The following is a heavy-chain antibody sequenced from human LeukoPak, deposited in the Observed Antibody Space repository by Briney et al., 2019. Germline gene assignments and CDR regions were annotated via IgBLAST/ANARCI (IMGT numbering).Heavy chain of an antibody. D-gene: IGHD3-22*01. CDR1: GYTSTTYG. CDR2: ISAYNGNT. CDR3: ARAQPTYYYDSSGYYPPDY. Sequence: ASVKVSCKASGYTSTTYGISWVRQAPGQGLEWMGWISAYNGNTNYAQKLQGRVTMTTDTSTSTAYMELRSLRSDDTAVYYCARAQPTYYYDSSGYYPPDYWGQGTLVTVSS. V-gene: IGHV1-18*01. J-gene: IGHJ4*02.